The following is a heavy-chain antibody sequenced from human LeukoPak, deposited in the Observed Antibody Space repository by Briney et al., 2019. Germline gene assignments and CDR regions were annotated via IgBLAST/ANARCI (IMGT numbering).Heavy chain of an antibody. CDR1: GGSISSYY. CDR3: ARDRIESGYSYGYLWYFDL. CDR2: IYYSGST. D-gene: IGHD5-18*01. V-gene: IGHV4-30-4*01. Sequence: PSETLSLTCTVSGGSISSYYWSWIRQPPGKGLEWIGYIYYSGSTYYNPSLKSRVTISVDTSKNQFSLKLSSVTAADTAVYYCARDRIESGYSYGYLWYFDLWGRGTLVTVSS. J-gene: IGHJ2*01.